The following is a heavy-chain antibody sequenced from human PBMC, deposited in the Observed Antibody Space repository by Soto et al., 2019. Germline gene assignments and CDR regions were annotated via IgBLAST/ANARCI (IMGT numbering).Heavy chain of an antibody. CDR1: CFSLTTSGVG. CDR2: IYWDDDK. D-gene: IGHD3-3*01. CDR3: VRCWSGLFVARHRDAFDI. V-gene: IGHV2-5*04. J-gene: IGHJ3*02. Sequence: QITLQESGPPLVRPTQTLTLACTFSCFSLTTSGVGVGWIRQPPGQALAWLALIYWDDDKRYRPSLKSRLTITKRTSQNLVVLKMTNMDPVDTGTYYCVRCWSGLFVARHRDAFDIWGQGTIVTVSS.